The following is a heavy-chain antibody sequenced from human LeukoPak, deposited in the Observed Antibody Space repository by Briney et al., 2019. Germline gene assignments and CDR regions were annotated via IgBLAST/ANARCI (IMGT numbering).Heavy chain of an antibody. J-gene: IGHJ4*02. D-gene: IGHD1-26*01. Sequence: PSETLSLTCAVYGGSFSGYYWSWIRQPPGEGLEWIGEINHSGSTNYNPSLKSRVTISVDTSKNQFFLKLSSVTAADTAVYYCARGGRGSYQDYWGQGTLVTVSS. CDR1: GGSFSGYY. V-gene: IGHV4-34*01. CDR2: INHSGST. CDR3: ARGGRGSYQDY.